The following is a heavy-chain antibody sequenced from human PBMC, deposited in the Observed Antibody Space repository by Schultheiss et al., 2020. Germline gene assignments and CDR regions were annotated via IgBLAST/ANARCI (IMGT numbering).Heavy chain of an antibody. CDR1: GGSISSGYY. Sequence: SETLSLTCTVSGGSISSGYYWGWIRQPPGKGLEWIGYIYYSGSTYYNPSLKSRVTISVDTSKNQFSLKLSSVTAADTAVYYCARGPATYSSGWYSPLDYYYGMDVWGQGTTVTVSS. CDR2: IYYSGST. D-gene: IGHD6-19*01. V-gene: IGHV4-38-2*02. J-gene: IGHJ6*02. CDR3: ARGPATYSSGWYSPLDYYYGMDV.